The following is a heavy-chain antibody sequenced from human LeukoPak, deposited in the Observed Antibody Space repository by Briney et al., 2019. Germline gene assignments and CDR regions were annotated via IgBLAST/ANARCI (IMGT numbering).Heavy chain of an antibody. V-gene: IGHV1-69*13. Sequence: SVKVSCKASGGTFSSYAISWVRQAPGQGLEWMGGIIPIFGTANYAQKFQGRVTITADESTSTAYMELSSLRSEDTAVYYCARYYSGWYYFDYWGQGTLVTVSS. D-gene: IGHD6-19*01. CDR2: IIPIFGTA. J-gene: IGHJ4*02. CDR3: ARYYSGWYYFDY. CDR1: GGTFSSYA.